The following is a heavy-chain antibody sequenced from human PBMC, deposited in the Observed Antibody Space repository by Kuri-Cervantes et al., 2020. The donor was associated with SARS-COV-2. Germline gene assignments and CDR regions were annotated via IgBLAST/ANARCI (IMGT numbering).Heavy chain of an antibody. CDR2: IYPGDSDT. D-gene: IGHD2-15*01. CDR3: ARPGYCSGGSCYSLYY. J-gene: IGHJ4*02. Sequence: KVSCKGSGYSFTSYWIGWVRQMPGKGLEWMGIIYPGDSDTRYSPSFQGQVTISADKSISTAYLQWSSLKASDTAMYYCARPGYCSGGSCYSLYYWGQGTLATVSS. V-gene: IGHV5-51*01. CDR1: GYSFTSYW.